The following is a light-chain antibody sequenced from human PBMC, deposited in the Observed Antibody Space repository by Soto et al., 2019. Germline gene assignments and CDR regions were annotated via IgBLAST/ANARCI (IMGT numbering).Light chain of an antibody. V-gene: IGKV1-5*01. J-gene: IGKJ5*01. CDR3: QQYQNYST. CDR2: DAS. CDR1: ESISNL. Sequence: DIQMTQSPSTLSASLGERVTISCRANESISNLFAWYQQKPGKAPKLLIYDASSLQSGVPSRLSGSGSGTEFTLTISSPQPDDFATYFCQQYQNYSTFGQGTRLEIK.